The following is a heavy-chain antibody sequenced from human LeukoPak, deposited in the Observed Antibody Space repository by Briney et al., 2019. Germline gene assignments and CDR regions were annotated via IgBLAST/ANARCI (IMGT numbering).Heavy chain of an antibody. CDR2: ISSSGSTI. D-gene: IGHD5-12*01. CDR1: GFTFSSYE. J-gene: IGHJ4*02. V-gene: IGHV3-48*03. CDR3: ARKRWSGYDFDY. Sequence: HSGGSLRLSCAASGFTFSSYEMNWVRQAPGKGLEWVSYISSSGSTIYYADSVKGRFTISRDNAENSLYLQLNSLRAEDTAVYYCARKRWSGYDFDYWGQGTLVTVSS.